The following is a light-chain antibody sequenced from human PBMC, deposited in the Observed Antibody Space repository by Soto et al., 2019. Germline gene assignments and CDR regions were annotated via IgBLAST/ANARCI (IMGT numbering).Light chain of an antibody. CDR1: QSVSGSY. J-gene: IGKJ1*01. CDR2: GAS. CDR3: QQYDSSPVT. Sequence: EIVLTQSPGTLSLSPGERATLSCRASQSVSGSYLAWYQQKPGQAPRLLIYGASSRAPGIPDRFSGSGSGTDFTFTISRLEPEDFAVYYCQQYDSSPVTFGQGTKVEIK. V-gene: IGKV3-20*01.